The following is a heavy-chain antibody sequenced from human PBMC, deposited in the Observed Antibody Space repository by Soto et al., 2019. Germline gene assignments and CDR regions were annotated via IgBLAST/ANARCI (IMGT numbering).Heavy chain of an antibody. CDR3: ARGADSISQDYMDV. V-gene: IGHV3-48*01. CDR2: IRSSSTTI. D-gene: IGHD3-3*01. CDR1: GFTFSSHS. Sequence: VGSLRLSCAASGFTFSSHSMNWVRQAPGKGLEWVSYIRSSSTTIYYADSVKGRFTISRGNAKNSLYLQMNSLRAEDTAVYYCARGADSISQDYMDVWGKGTPVTVSS. J-gene: IGHJ6*03.